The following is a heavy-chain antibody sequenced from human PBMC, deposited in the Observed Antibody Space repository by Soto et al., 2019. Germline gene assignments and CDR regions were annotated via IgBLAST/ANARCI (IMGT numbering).Heavy chain of an antibody. CDR2: IKKDGNEK. CDR1: GFEFSAYC. D-gene: IGHD3-16*02. J-gene: IGHJ4*02. Sequence: EVQLVETGGGLVQPGGSLRVSCAASGFEFSAYCMTWVRQAPGKGLEWVATIKKDGNEKYYGASVRGRFSVIRDNAKNDAYLQMDRLNAEDTGVYYCARDRYNIGDYPKFFDSWGQGAWVTVSS. V-gene: IGHV3-7*01. CDR3: ARDRYNIGDYPKFFDS.